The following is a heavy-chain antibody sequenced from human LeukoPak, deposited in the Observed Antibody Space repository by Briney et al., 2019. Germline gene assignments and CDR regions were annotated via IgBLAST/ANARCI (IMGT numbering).Heavy chain of an antibody. CDR2: IYHSGST. CDR1: GGSISSYQ. J-gene: IGHJ4*02. Sequence: KPSETLSLTCTVSGGSISSYQWSWIRQPPGKGLEWFGSIYHSGSTYYNPSLKSRVTISVDTSKNQFSLKLSSVTAADTAVYYCARVRYYDSSGYPDYWGQGTLVTVSS. V-gene: IGHV4-38-2*02. D-gene: IGHD3-22*01. CDR3: ARVRYYDSSGYPDY.